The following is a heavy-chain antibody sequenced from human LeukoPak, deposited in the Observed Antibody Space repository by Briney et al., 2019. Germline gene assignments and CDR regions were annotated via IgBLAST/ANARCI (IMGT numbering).Heavy chain of an antibody. CDR1: GGSISSSSYY. D-gene: IGHD2-2*01. CDR3: ARLLKSRGKVRYQLLLDAFDI. CDR2: IYYSGST. V-gene: IGHV4-39*01. Sequence: SETLSLTCTVSGGSISSSSYYWGWIRQPPGKGLEWIGSIYYSGSTYYNPSLRSRVTISVDTSKNQFSLKLSSVTAADTAVYYCARLLKSRGKVRYQLLLDAFDIWGQGTMVAVSS. J-gene: IGHJ3*02.